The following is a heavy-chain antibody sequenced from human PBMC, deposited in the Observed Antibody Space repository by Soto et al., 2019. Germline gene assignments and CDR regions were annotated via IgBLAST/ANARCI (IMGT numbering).Heavy chain of an antibody. CDR1: GYTLTELS. CDR2: FDPDDGDT. D-gene: IGHD4-4*01. J-gene: IGHJ6*02. CDR3: ASSYSNYALIDYYYYGMDV. Sequence: ASVKVSCKVSGYTLTELSMHWVRQAPGKGLEWMGGFDPDDGDTIYAQKFQGRVTMTRDTSASTAYMELSSLRSEDTAVYYCASSYSNYALIDYYYYGMDVWGQGTTVTVSS. V-gene: IGHV1-24*01.